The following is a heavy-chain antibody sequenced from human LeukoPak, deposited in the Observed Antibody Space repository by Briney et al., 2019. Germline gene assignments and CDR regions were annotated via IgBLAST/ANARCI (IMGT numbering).Heavy chain of an antibody. CDR2: IKSKPDGGTT. V-gene: IGHV3-15*01. CDR1: GSTFRNAW. Sequence: GGPLKLSCPASGSTFRNAWISWFGQPPGKGLNWVGGIKSKPDGGTTDYAAPVKGRFTISRDDSKNTLYLQMNSLKTEDTAVYYCTTDRRYDILTVDYYYMDVWGKGTTVTVSS. CDR3: TTDRRYDILTVDYYYMDV. D-gene: IGHD3-9*01. J-gene: IGHJ6*03.